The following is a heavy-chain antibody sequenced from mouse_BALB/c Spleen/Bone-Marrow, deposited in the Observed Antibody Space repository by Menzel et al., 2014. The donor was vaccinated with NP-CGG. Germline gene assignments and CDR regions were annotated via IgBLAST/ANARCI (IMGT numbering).Heavy chain of an antibody. Sequence: VKLMESGAELVKPGASVKLSCKASGYTFTSYWMHWVKQRPGQGLERIGEINPSNGRTNYNEKFKSKATLTVDKSSSTAYMQLSSLTSEDSAVYYCARGGRYDERTWFAYWGQGTLVTVSA. D-gene: IGHD2-14*01. CDR1: GYTFTSYW. V-gene: IGHV1S81*02. CDR3: ARGGRYDERTWFAY. CDR2: INPSNGRT. J-gene: IGHJ3*01.